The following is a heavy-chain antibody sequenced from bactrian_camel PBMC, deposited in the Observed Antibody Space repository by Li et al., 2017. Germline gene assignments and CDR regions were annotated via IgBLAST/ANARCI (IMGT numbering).Heavy chain of an antibody. CDR2: VSGPNT. V-gene: IGHV3S53*01. D-gene: IGHD5*01. CDR3: AAGQGVGWCLDVIRVGAEADFDY. J-gene: IGHJ6*01. CDR1: GDTSGTNC. Sequence: HVQLVESGGGSAQTGGSLRLSCVASGDTSGTNCMAWFRQVPGNEREGLATVSGPNTLYADSVRGRFTISLDNAKTTVYLQMNSLKPEDTATYYCAAGQGVGWCLDVIRVGAEADFDYWGHGTQVTVS.